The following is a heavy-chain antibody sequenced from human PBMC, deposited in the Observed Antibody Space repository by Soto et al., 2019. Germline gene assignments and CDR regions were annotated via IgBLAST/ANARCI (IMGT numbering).Heavy chain of an antibody. CDR2: IYDSEST. CDR3: AALKRIVAGDY. Sequence: QVQLQESGPGLVKPSETLSLNSTISGDSVSSDRYYWSWIRQPPGKGLEWIGYIYDSESTNPSLKSRVTMSADTSRNHFSLNLSSVTAADTAVYYCAALKRIVAGDYWGQGALVSVSS. CDR1: GDSVSSDRYY. V-gene: IGHV4-61*03. D-gene: IGHD1-26*01. J-gene: IGHJ4*02.